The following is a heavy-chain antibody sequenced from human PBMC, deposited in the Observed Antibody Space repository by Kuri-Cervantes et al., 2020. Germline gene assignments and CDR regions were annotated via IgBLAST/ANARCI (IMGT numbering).Heavy chain of an antibody. CDR3: ARGGPLWFGEIWFDP. V-gene: IGHV4-34*01. CDR2: INHSGST. CDR1: GFTFSSYE. Sequence: GSLRLSCAASGFTFSSYEMNWVRQAPGKGLEWIGEINHSGSTNYNPSLKSRVTISVDTSKNQFSLKLSSVTAADTAVYYCARGGPLWFGEIWFDPWGQGTLVTVSS. J-gene: IGHJ5*02. D-gene: IGHD3-10*01.